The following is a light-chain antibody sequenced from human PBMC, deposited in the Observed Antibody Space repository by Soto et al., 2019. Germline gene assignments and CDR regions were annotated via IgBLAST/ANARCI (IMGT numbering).Light chain of an antibody. V-gene: IGLV1-44*01. CDR1: SSNIGSNT. CDR3: AAWDDSLNGSWV. Sequence: QSVLTQPPSASGTPRQRVTISCSGSSSNIGSNTVNWYQQLPGTAPKLLIYSNNQRPSGVPDRFSGSKSGTSASLAISGLQSEDEAYYYCAAWDDSLNGSWVFGGGTKLTVL. CDR2: SNN. J-gene: IGLJ3*02.